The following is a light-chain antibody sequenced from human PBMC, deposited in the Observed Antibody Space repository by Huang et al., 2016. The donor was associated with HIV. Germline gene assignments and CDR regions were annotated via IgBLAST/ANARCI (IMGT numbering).Light chain of an antibody. J-gene: IGKJ3*01. CDR2: DAS. CDR1: QIINTY. CDR3: QQRSNWPPFT. V-gene: IGKV3-11*01. Sequence: EILLTQSPATLSLSPGERATLSCKASQIINTYLAWYQQKPGQAPRLLIYDASTRAPDTPARFRGRVSGTDFSHTITKLEPEDFAVYCGQQRSNWPPFTFGPGTKVDRK.